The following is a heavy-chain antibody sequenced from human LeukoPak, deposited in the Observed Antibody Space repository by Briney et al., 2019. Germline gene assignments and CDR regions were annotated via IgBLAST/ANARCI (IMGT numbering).Heavy chain of an antibody. V-gene: IGHV3-33*08. J-gene: IGHJ4*02. CDR1: GFTFSSFA. D-gene: IGHD1-26*01. CDR3: ARDRGGATQDFDY. CDR2: IWYDGSNK. Sequence: GRPLRLSCAASGFTFSSFAMQWVRQAPGKGLEWVAVIWYDGSNKYYADSVKGRFTISRDNSKNTLYLQMNSLRAEDTAVYYCARDRGGATQDFDYWGQGTLVTVSS.